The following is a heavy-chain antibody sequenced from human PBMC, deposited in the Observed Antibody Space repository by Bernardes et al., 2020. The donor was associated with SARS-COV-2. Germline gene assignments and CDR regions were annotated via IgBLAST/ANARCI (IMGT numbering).Heavy chain of an antibody. Sequence: SEPLSLTCTVSGGSISSSSYWSCVRQPPGKGLEWIGYIYYSGSTNYTPSLKSRVTISVDTSKNQFSLKLNSVTAADTAVYYCARDYNWGNWYFDLWGRGTLVTVSS. CDR1: GGSISSSSY. CDR3: ARDYNWGNWYFDL. J-gene: IGHJ2*01. V-gene: IGHV4-61*01. D-gene: IGHD7-27*01. CDR2: IYYSGST.